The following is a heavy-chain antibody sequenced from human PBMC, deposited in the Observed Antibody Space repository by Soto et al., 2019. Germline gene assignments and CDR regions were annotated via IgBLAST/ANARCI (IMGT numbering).Heavy chain of an antibody. CDR2: ISYDGNNK. D-gene: IGHD3-22*01. J-gene: IGHJ4*02. CDR1: GFTFSNYA. Sequence: PGGSLRLSCAASGFTFSNYALHWVRQAPGTGLEWVAIISYDGNNKYYADSVKGRFTISRDNSKNTMYLQMNILTAEDTAVYYCARSRANYYDSSGYLYLAYWGQGILVTVSS. V-gene: IGHV3-30-3*01. CDR3: ARSRANYYDSSGYLYLAY.